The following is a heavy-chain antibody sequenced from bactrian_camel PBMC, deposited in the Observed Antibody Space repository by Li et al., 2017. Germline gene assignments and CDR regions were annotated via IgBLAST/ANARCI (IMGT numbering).Heavy chain of an antibody. J-gene: IGHJ6*01. Sequence: HVQLVESGGGLVQAGGSLTLSCAASGSQYSRNCMAWFRQAPGKERQWVGSIYTGSTGYADSVKGRFTISQDNAKTTVYLRMNSLKPEDTAVYYCAAGRSCSRLVTGAGGPRSPSP. D-gene: IGHD6*01. CDR3: AAGRSCSRLVT. CDR1: GSQYSRNC. CDR2: IYTGST. V-gene: IGHV3S53*01.